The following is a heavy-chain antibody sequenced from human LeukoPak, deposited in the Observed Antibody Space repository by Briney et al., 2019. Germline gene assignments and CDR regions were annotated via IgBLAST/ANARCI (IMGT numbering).Heavy chain of an antibody. CDR1: GGSISSYY. Sequence: SETLSLTCTVSGGSISSYYWSWIRQPPGKGLEWIGYIYYSGSTNYNPSLKSRVTISVDTSKNQFSLKLSSVTAADTAVYYCARGATTVTTYAFDIWGQGTLVTVSS. V-gene: IGHV4-59*12. J-gene: IGHJ4*02. D-gene: IGHD4-17*01. CDR2: IYYSGST. CDR3: ARGATTVTTYAFDI.